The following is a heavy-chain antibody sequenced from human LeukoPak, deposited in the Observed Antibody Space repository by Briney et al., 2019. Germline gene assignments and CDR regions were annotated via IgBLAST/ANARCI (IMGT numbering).Heavy chain of an antibody. D-gene: IGHD2-15*01. V-gene: IGHV1-2*02. CDR3: ARVSGAPHDAFDI. J-gene: IGHJ3*02. Sequence: ASVKVSCKASGYTFTSYYMHWVRQAPGQGLEWMGIINPSGGSTNYAQKFQGRVTMTRDTSISTAYMELSRLRSDDTAAYYCARVSGAPHDAFDIWGQGTMVTVSS. CDR2: INPSGGST. CDR1: GYTFTSYY.